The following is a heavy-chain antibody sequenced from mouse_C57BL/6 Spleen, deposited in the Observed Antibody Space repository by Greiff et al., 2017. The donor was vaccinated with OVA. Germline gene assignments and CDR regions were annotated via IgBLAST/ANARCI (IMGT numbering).Heavy chain of an antibody. V-gene: IGHV5-9-1*02. Sequence: EVKLMESGEGLVKPGGSLKLSCAASGFTFSSYAMSWVRQTPEKRLEWVAYISSGGDYIYYADTVKGRFTLSRDNARNTLYLQMSSLKAEDTAMYYCTRAPVSCGTHGGYAMDYWGQGTSVTVSS. J-gene: IGHJ4*01. CDR3: TRAPVSCGTHGGYAMDY. D-gene: IGHD2-1*01. CDR1: GFTFSSYA. CDR2: ISSGGDYI.